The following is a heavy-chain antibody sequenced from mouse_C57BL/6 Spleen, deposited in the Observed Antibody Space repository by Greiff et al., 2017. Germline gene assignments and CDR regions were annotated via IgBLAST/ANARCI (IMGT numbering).Heavy chain of an antibody. J-gene: IGHJ4*01. D-gene: IGHD1-1*01. CDR3: ARLYGSSYDYAMDY. V-gene: IGHV1-18*01. CDR2: INPNNGGT. CDR1: GYTFTDYN. Sequence: EVQLQQSGPELVKPGASVKIPCKASGYTFTDYNMDWVKQSHGKSLEWIGDINPNNGGTIYNQKFKGKATLTVDKSSSTAYMELRSLTSEDTAVYYCARLYGSSYDYAMDYWGQGTSVTVSS.